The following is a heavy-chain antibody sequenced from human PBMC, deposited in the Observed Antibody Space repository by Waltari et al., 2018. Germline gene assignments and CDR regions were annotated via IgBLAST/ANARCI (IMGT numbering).Heavy chain of an antibody. J-gene: IGHJ6*02. Sequence: QVQLVESGGGVVQPGRSLRLSCAASGFTFSSYTMHWVRQAPGKGLEWVAIISYDGSNKYNADSVKGRFTISRDNSKNTLYLQMNSLRAEDTAVYYCAREGPDYGDQIYYYYGMDVWGQGTTVTVSS. CDR1: GFTFSSYT. V-gene: IGHV3-30*01. CDR3: AREGPDYGDQIYYYYGMDV. D-gene: IGHD4-17*01. CDR2: ISYDGSNK.